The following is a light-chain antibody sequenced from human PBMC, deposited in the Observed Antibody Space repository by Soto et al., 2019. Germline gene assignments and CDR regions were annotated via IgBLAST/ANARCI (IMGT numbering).Light chain of an antibody. CDR3: MQGTHWPWT. CDR1: QSLIHSDGNTY. V-gene: IGKV2-30*02. J-gene: IGKJ1*01. CDR2: EVS. Sequence: DVVMTQSPLSLPVTLGQPASISCRSSQSLIHSDGNTYLSWFQQRPGQSLRRLIYEVSDRDSGVPERFSGSGSGTDFTLNISRVEAEDVGVYYCMQGTHWPWTFGQGTEVEIK.